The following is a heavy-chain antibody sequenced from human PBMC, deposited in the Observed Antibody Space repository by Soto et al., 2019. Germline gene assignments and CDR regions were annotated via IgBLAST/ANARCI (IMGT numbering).Heavy chain of an antibody. V-gene: IGHV4-31*03. CDR1: GGSISSGGYY. D-gene: IGHD1-1*01. CDR3: ARVKRNWNEDYHYYGMDV. Sequence: SETLSLTCTVSGGSISSGGYYWSWIRQHPGKGLEWIGYIYYSGSTYYNPSLKSRVTISVDTSKNQFSLKLSSVTAADTAVYYCARVKRNWNEDYHYYGMDVWGQGTTVTVSS. CDR2: IYYSGST. J-gene: IGHJ6*02.